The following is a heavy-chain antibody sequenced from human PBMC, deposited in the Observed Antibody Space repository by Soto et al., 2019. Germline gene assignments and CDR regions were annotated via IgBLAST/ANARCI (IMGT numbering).Heavy chain of an antibody. V-gene: IGHV3-7*01. CDR2: INEDGSEE. CDR3: CHTWV. CDR1: GFSISDYL. J-gene: IGHJ4*02. D-gene: IGHD1-26*01. Sequence: EVHMVESGGGLVQPGGSLRLSCAASGFSISDYLMSWVRQAPGKGLEWVGNINEDGSEENYVDSVKGRFTISRDNARNSLYLQMNSLRVEDTAVYYCCHTWVGGQGTLVTVSS.